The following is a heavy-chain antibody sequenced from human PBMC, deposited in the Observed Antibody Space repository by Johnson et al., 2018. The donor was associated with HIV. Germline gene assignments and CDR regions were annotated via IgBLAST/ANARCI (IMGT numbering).Heavy chain of an antibody. D-gene: IGHD3-10*01. CDR2: IYNGGTT. Sequence: VQLVESGGGVVQPGRSLRLSCAASGFTVSSNYMSWVRQAPGKGLEWVSVIYNGGTTYYAESVKGRFTISRDNSKNTLYLQMNSLRAEDTAVYYCARKARGQGAFDIWGQGTMVTVSS. J-gene: IGHJ3*02. CDR1: GFTVSSNY. V-gene: IGHV3-66*01. CDR3: ARKARGQGAFDI.